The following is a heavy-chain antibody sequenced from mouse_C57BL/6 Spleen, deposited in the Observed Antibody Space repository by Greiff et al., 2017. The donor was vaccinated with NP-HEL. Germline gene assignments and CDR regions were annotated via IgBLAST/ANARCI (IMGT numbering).Heavy chain of an antibody. CDR1: GYTFTSYW. J-gene: IGHJ4*01. CDR3: ARYYPEDAMDY. D-gene: IGHD1-1*01. V-gene: IGHV1-52*01. Sequence: QVQLQQPGAELVRPGSSVKLSCKASGYTFTSYWMHWVKQRPIQGLEWIGNIDPSDSETHYNQKFKDKATLTVDKSSSTAYMQLSSLTSEDSAVYYCARYYPEDAMDYWGQGTSVTVSS. CDR2: IDPSDSET.